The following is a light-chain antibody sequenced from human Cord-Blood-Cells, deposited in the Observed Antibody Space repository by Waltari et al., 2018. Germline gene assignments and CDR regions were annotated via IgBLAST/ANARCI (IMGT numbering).Light chain of an antibody. J-gene: IGLJ3*02. CDR2: RNN. CDR3: AAWDDSLSGPV. Sequence: QSVLTQPPSASGTPGQRVTISCSGSSSNNGSNYVSWYQQLPGTAPKLLIYRNNQRPSGVPDRFSGSKSGTSASLAISGLRSEDEADYYCAAWDDSLSGPVFGGGTKLTVL. V-gene: IGLV1-47*01. CDR1: SSNNGSNY.